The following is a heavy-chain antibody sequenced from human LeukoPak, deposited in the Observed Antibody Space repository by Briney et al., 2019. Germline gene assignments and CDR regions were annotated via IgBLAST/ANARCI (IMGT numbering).Heavy chain of an antibody. J-gene: IGHJ4*02. V-gene: IGHV4-59*01. Sequence: SETLSLTCTVSGGSISSYYWSWIRQPPGKGLEWIGYIYYSGSTNYNPSLKSRVTISVDTSKNQFSLKLSSVTAADTAVCYCARAAPSSSSFDYWGQGTLVTVSS. CDR3: ARAAPSSSSFDY. CDR2: IYYSGST. CDR1: GGSISSYY. D-gene: IGHD6-13*01.